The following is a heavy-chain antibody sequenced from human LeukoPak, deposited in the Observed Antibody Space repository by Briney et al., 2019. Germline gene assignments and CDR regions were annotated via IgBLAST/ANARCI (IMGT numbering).Heavy chain of an antibody. V-gene: IGHV4-38-2*01. Sequence: PSETLSLTCAVSGYSISSGFYWGWIRQPPGKGLEWIGIIYYTGSSYSSPSLKSRVTISVDTSKNQFSLQLSSVTAADTAVYYCARGQELWDIVVVPAAKKGLDVWGKGTTVTVSS. D-gene: IGHD2-2*01. CDR1: GYSISSGFY. CDR2: IYYTGSS. J-gene: IGHJ6*04. CDR3: ARGQELWDIVVVPAAKKGLDV.